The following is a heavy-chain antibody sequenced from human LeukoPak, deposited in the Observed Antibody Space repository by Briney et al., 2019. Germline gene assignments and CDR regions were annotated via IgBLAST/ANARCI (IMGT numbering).Heavy chain of an antibody. CDR3: ARLSTVTTSFDY. CDR2: IYTSGTT. Sequence: PSGTLSLTCTVSGGSISSGSYYWSWIRQPAGKGLEWIGRIYTSGTTHYNPSLKSRVTMSVDTSKNQFSLKLSSVTAADTAVYYCARLSTVTTSFDYWGQGTLVTVSS. D-gene: IGHD4-17*01. CDR1: GGSISSGSYY. J-gene: IGHJ4*02. V-gene: IGHV4-61*02.